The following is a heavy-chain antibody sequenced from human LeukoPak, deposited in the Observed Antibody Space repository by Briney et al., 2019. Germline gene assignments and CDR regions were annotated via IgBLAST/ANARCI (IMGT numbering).Heavy chain of an antibody. CDR3: ARRYSSGWFDPGYYFDY. V-gene: IGHV4-39*01. D-gene: IGHD6-19*01. J-gene: IGHJ4*02. Sequence: SETLSLTCTVSGGSISSSSYYWGWIRQPPGKGLEWIGSIYYSGSTYYNPSLKSRVTISVDTSKNQFSLKLSSVTAADTAVYYCARRYSSGWFDPGYYFDYWGQGTLVTVSS. CDR2: IYYSGST. CDR1: GGSISSSSYY.